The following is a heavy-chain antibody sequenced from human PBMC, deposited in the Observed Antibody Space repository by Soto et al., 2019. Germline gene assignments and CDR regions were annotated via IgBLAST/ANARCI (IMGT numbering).Heavy chain of an antibody. V-gene: IGHV1-2*02. D-gene: IGHD3-22*01. CDR1: GYTFTGYY. CDR3: ARDLMGYYYDSSGYYYVY. J-gene: IGHJ4*02. Sequence: ASVKVSCKASGYTFTGYYMHWVRQAPGQGLEWMGWINPNSGGTNYAQKFQGRVTMTRDTSISTAYMELSRLRSDDTAVYYCARDLMGYYYDSSGYYYVYWGQGTLVTVSS. CDR2: INPNSGGT.